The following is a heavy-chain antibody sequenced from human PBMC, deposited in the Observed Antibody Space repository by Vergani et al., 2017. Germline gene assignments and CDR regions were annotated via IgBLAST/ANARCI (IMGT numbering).Heavy chain of an antibody. J-gene: IGHJ5*02. V-gene: IGHV1-18*01. CDR2: ISASNGNT. CDR3: TRGRLKIEGVTSNWFDP. Sequence: QVQLVQSGTEVKKPGASVKVSCKASGYTFTTYGFSWVRQAPGQGLEWMGWISASNGNTNYAQKLLGRVTMTTDRSTSTAYMELRSLRSDDTAVYYCTRGRLKIEGVTSNWFDPWGQGTLVTVSS. CDR1: GYTFTTYG. D-gene: IGHD1-26*01.